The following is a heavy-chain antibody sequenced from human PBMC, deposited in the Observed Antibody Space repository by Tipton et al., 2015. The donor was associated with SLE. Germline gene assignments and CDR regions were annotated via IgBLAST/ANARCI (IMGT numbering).Heavy chain of an antibody. Sequence: TLSLTCTVSGGSISSYYWSWIRQPPGKGLEWIGYIYYSGSTNYNPSLKSRATISVDTSKNQFSLKLSSVTAADTAVYYCARDGRRWLQPSGWFDPWGQGTLVTVSS. CDR1: GGSISSYY. V-gene: IGHV4-59*01. CDR2: IYYSGST. CDR3: ARDGRRWLQPSGWFDP. J-gene: IGHJ5*02. D-gene: IGHD5-24*01.